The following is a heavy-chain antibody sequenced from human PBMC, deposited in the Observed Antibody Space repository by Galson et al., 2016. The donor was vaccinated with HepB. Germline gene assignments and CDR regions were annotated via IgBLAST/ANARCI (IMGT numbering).Heavy chain of an antibody. Sequence: TLSLTCTVSGGSISSRGYYWSWIRQHPGKGLERIGYIYYSGGTYYNPSLQSRLTISLDTSKNHFSLKLDSVTAADTAVYYCAGYEVVSFDYWGQGTLVTVSA. V-gene: IGHV4-31*03. D-gene: IGHD2-15*01. CDR3: AGYEVVSFDY. J-gene: IGHJ4*02. CDR2: IYYSGGT. CDR1: GGSISSRGYY.